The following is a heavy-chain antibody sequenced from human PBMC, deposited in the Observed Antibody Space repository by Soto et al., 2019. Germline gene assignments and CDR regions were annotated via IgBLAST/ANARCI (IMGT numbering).Heavy chain of an antibody. J-gene: IGHJ3*02. D-gene: IGHD1-26*01. V-gene: IGHV3-30-3*01. CDR2: ISYDGSNK. Sequence: QVQLVESGGGVVQPGRSLRLSCAASGFTFSSYAMHWVRLAPGKGLEWVAVISYDGSNKYYADSVKGRFTISRDNSKNTLYLQMNSLRAEDTAVYYCARDWRGSHDAFDIWGQGTMVTVSS. CDR3: ARDWRGSHDAFDI. CDR1: GFTFSSYA.